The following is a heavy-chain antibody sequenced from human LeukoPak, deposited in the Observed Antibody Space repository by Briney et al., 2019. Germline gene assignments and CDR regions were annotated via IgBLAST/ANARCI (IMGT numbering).Heavy chain of an antibody. V-gene: IGHV3-23*01. D-gene: IGHD6-19*01. CDR1: GFTFRNYG. CDR2: ISGSGGNT. J-gene: IGHJ4*02. Sequence: GGSPRLSCAASGFTFRNYGMSWVRQAPGKGLEWVSGISGSGGNTYYADSVKGRFTISRDNSENTLYVQMNSLRAEDTVVYYCAKDHVSGWSQYSDYWGQGTLVTVSS. CDR3: AKDHVSGWSQYSDY.